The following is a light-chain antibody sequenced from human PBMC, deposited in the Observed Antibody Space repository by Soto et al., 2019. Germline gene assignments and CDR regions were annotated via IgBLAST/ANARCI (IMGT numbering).Light chain of an antibody. J-gene: IGLJ3*02. Sequence: QSALTQPASVSGSPGQSITISCTGTSSDVGGFDYVSWYQQHPGKAPKLIIYEVTHRPSGVSNRFSGSKSGNTASLTISGLQAADEAAYYCISYTTSSTLWVLGGGTKLTVL. CDR2: EVT. CDR1: SSDVGGFDY. V-gene: IGLV2-14*01. CDR3: ISYTTSSTLWV.